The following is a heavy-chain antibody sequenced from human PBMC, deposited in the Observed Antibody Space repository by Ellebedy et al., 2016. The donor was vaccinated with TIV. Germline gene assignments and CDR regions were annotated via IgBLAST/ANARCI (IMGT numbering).Heavy chain of an antibody. D-gene: IGHD3-10*01. CDR1: GCAFDDNA. J-gene: IGHJ4*02. Sequence: GGSLRLSCTASGCAFDDNAVHWVRQVQGKGLEWVSIISWKNYIRGYADSVKGRVIISRDNAKNSLYLQMNSLRDEDTALYYCARGDYQGSVAYCRDWGQGTLVTVSS. CDR2: ISWKNYIR. CDR3: ARGDYQGSVAYCRD. V-gene: IGHV3-9*01.